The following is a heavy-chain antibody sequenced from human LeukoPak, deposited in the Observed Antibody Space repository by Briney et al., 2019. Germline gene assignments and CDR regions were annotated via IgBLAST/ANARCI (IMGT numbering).Heavy chain of an antibody. Sequence: SETLSLTCTVSGGSISSYYWSWIRQPPGKGLEWIGYIYYSGSANYNPSLKSRVTISVDTSKNQFSLKLRSVTAADTAVYYCVRRGGYNSALDYWGQGTLVTVSS. D-gene: IGHD3-22*01. CDR1: GGSISSYY. V-gene: IGHV4-59*08. J-gene: IGHJ4*02. CDR2: IYYSGSA. CDR3: VRRGGYNSALDY.